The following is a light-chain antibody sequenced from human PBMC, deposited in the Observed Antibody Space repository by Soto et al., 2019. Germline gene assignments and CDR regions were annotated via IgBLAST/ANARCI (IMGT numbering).Light chain of an antibody. CDR1: QGVLYSSSNKNY. CDR3: QQYYSTPQT. V-gene: IGKV4-1*01. CDR2: WAS. Sequence: DIVMTQSPDSLAVSLGERATINCKSSQGVLYSSSNKNYLAWYQQKPRQPPKLLIYWASTRESGVPDRFSGSGSGTDFTLTISSLQAEDVAVYYCQQYYSTPQTFGQGTKV. J-gene: IGKJ1*01.